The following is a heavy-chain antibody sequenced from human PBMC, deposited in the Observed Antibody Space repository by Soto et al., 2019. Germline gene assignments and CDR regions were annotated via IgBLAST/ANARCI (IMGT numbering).Heavy chain of an antibody. D-gene: IGHD1-26*01. CDR3: ARLLTEGATYREDAFDL. CDR1: GYTFTSHG. CDR2: ISTFNGKT. V-gene: IGHV1-18*01. J-gene: IGHJ3*01. Sequence: QIQVIQSGPEVKKPGASVKVSCKSSGYTFTSHGFAWVRQAPGQGLEWMGWISTFNGKTDYAQKFQGRLTMTADTRTITGYMELSSLRSDDTAAYYCARLLTEGATYREDAFDLWGQGTKVTVSS.